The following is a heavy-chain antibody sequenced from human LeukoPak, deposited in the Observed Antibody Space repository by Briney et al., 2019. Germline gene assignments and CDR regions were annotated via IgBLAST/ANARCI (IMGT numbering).Heavy chain of an antibody. CDR2: INYNGNT. D-gene: IGHD2-15*01. V-gene: IGHV4-59*08. CDR1: GDSIRPDY. CDR3: ARLDCISDRCYNY. J-gene: IGHJ4*02. Sequence: PSETLSLTCIVSGDSIRPDYWSWIRQSPGKGLEWIGYINYNGNTEYNPFLRSRVTISVDGSKNHVSLKVRSVTAADTAMYYCARLDCISDRCYNYWGLGTLVTVSS.